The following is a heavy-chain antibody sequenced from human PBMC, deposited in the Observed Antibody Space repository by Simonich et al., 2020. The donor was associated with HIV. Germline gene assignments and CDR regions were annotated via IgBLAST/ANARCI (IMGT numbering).Heavy chain of an antibody. V-gene: IGHV4-38-2*02. CDR3: ARDYYDSSGDNHFDP. CDR2: IYHSGST. Sequence: QVQLQESGPGLVKPSETLSLTCAVSGYSISSGYYWGWIRQPPGKGLEWIGSIYHSGSTYNNPSPKRRFTIAVDTSKNQFSLKLSSGTAADTAVYYCARDYYDSSGDNHFDPWGQGTLVTVSS. D-gene: IGHD3-22*01. CDR1: GYSISSGYY. J-gene: IGHJ5*02.